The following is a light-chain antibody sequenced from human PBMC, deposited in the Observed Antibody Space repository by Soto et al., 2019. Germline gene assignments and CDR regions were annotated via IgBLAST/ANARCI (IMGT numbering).Light chain of an antibody. CDR2: GAA. CDR3: QQYHNWPA. CDR1: QSVFSS. J-gene: IGKJ1*01. V-gene: IGKV3-15*01. Sequence: EIVMTQSPATLSVSPGERATPSCRASQSVFSSLAWYQQKPGQAPRLLIYGAATRATGIPARFSGSGSGTEFTLTISSLQSEDFAVYYCQQYHNWPAFGQGTKVEIK.